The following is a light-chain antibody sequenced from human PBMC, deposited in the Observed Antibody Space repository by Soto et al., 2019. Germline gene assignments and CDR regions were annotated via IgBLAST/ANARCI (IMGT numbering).Light chain of an antibody. CDR3: QQYDNLPLYT. V-gene: IGKV1-33*01. CDR2: DAS. J-gene: IGKJ5*01. CDR1: QDISNY. Sequence: DIQMTQSPSSLSASVGDRVTITCQASQDISNYLNWYQQKPGKAPKLLIYDASNLETGVPSRFSGSGSGTDFTFTISSLQPEDIATYYCQQYDNLPLYTFGQGTRREIK.